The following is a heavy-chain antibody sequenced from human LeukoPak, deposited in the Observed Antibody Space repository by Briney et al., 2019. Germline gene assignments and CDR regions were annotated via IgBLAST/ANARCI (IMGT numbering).Heavy chain of an antibody. CDR2: ISSNGGST. J-gene: IGHJ4*02. CDR3: VKGPTSYYGSGSYNDF. D-gene: IGHD3-10*01. Sequence: GGSLRVSCSASGFTFRTYAMYWVRQPPGKGLEYVSAISSNGGSTNYADSVKGRLIISRDNPKNTLYLQMNRLRDEDTAVYYCVKGPTSYYGSGSYNDFWGQGTLVTVSS. CDR1: GFTFRTYA. V-gene: IGHV3-64D*06.